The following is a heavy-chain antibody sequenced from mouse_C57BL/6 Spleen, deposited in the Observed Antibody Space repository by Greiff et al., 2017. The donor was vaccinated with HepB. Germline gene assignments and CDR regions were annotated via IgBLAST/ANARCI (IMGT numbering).Heavy chain of an antibody. Sequence: QVQLQQPGAELVRPGSSVKLSCKASGYTFTSYWMDWVKQRPGQGLEWIGNIYPSDSETHYNQKFKDKATLTVDKSSSTAYMQLSSLTSEDSAVYYCARGPNGYGDWYFDVWGTGTTVTVSS. CDR3: ARGPNGYGDWYFDV. V-gene: IGHV1-61*01. CDR1: GYTFTSYW. CDR2: IYPSDSET. D-gene: IGHD2-2*01. J-gene: IGHJ1*03.